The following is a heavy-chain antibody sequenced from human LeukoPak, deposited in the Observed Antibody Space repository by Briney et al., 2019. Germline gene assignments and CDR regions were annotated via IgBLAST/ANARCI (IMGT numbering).Heavy chain of an antibody. CDR1: GYTFTSYH. J-gene: IGHJ4*02. V-gene: IGHV1-46*01. Sequence: ASVKVSCKASGYTFTSYHMHWVRQAPGQGLEWMGIINPSGGSTSYAQKFQGRVTMTRDTSTSTVYMELSSLRSEDTAVYCCARVLVRNYYGSGSASDYWGQGTLVTVSS. CDR2: INPSGGST. CDR3: ARVLVRNYYGSGSASDY. D-gene: IGHD3-10*01.